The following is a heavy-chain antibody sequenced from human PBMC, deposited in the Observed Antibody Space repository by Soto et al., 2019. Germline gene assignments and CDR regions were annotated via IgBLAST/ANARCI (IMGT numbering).Heavy chain of an antibody. V-gene: IGHV4-39*02. J-gene: IGHJ5*02. CDR1: GAFIISSSYY. D-gene: IGHD6-19*01. Sequence: PSETLSLTCTVSGAFIISSSYYWGWIRQPPGKGLEWIGSINYSGSTCYNPSLKSRVTISADTSTNQFSLKLRSVTAADTAVYYCARERLAVAGKGGWFDPCRQETLVTVPQ. CDR2: INYSGST. CDR3: ARERLAVAGKGGWFDP.